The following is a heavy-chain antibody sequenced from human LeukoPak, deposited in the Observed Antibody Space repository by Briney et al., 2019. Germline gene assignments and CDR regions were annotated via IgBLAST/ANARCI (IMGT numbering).Heavy chain of an antibody. CDR3: ARQGMGAAGPDY. Sequence: GESLKISYQGSGYRFTTYWIAWVRQMPGKGLEWMGIIYPGDSDTRYSPSFQGQVTISADKSISTAYLQWSSLKASDNAMYYCARQGMGAAGPDYWGQGTLVTVSS. D-gene: IGHD6-13*01. CDR2: IYPGDSDT. V-gene: IGHV5-51*01. J-gene: IGHJ4*02. CDR1: GYRFTTYW.